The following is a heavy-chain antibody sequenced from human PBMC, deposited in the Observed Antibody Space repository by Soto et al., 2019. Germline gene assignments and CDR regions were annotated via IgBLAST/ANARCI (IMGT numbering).Heavy chain of an antibody. J-gene: IGHJ4*02. D-gene: IGHD4-17*01. CDR2: INHSGST. CDR3: ERFGQGVTTFDY. V-gene: IGHV4-34*01. CDR1: GGSFSGYY. Sequence: SETLSLTCAVYGGSFSGYYWSWIRQPPGKGLEWIGEINHSGSTNYNPSLKSRVTISVDTSKNQFSLKLSSVTAADTAVYYCERFGQGVTTFDYWGKGTLVTVSS.